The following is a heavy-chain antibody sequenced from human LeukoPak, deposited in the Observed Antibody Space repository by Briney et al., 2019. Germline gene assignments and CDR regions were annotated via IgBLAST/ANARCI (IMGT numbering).Heavy chain of an antibody. CDR1: GFIFSSYA. CDR3: AKSSYYDSSGYYREYYFDY. V-gene: IGHV3-23*01. Sequence: GGSLRLSCAASGFIFSSYAMRWVCQAPGKGLEWVSSVSGGGGSTYYADSVKGRFTISRDNSKSTLFLQMNSLRAEDTAVYYCAKSSYYDSSGYYREYYFDYWGQGTLVTVSS. D-gene: IGHD3-22*01. J-gene: IGHJ4*02. CDR2: VSGGGGST.